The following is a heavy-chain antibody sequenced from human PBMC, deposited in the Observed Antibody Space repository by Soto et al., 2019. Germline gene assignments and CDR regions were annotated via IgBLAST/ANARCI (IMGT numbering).Heavy chain of an antibody. J-gene: IGHJ4*02. CDR1: GFSLSTSGVG. D-gene: IGHD1-1*01. V-gene: IGHV2-5*02. CDR2: IFWDDDK. CDR3: AHLPWKELWPRAPVVN. Sequence: QITLKESGPTLVKPTQTLTLTCTFSGFSLSTSGVGVGWIRQPPGKALEWLGIIFWDDDKRYRPSLKRRLSITKDTSKYQLVLTMTNMDPVDTATYYCAHLPWKELWPRAPVVNWGQGTPVTVSS.